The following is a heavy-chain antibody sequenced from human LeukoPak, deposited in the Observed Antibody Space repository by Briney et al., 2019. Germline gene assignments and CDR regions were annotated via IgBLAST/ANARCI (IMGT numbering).Heavy chain of an antibody. Sequence: GESLKISCKGSGYSFTSYWIGWVRQMPGKGLEWMGIIYPGDSDTRYSPSFQGQVTISADKSISTAYLQWSSLKASDTAMHYCARATLRYSSSWYNKAFDIWGQGTMVTVSS. V-gene: IGHV5-51*01. CDR1: GYSFTSYW. CDR3: ARATLRYSSSWYNKAFDI. D-gene: IGHD6-13*01. CDR2: IYPGDSDT. J-gene: IGHJ3*02.